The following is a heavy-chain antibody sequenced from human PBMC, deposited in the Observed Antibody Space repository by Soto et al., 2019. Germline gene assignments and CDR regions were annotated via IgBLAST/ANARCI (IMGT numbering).Heavy chain of an antibody. J-gene: IGHJ5*02. D-gene: IGHD5-18*01. CDR2: INHSGST. V-gene: IGHV4-34*01. CDR3: AKRSGCSSGAYGFDA. Sequence: EPLSLTCAVYGGSFSGYYCSWIRQHPGKGREGSGEINHSGSTNYNPSLKSGVTISVDTSKNQFSLKLRAVTAADTAVYYCAKRSGCSSGAYGFDAWGQGTLVPVSS. CDR1: GGSFSGYY.